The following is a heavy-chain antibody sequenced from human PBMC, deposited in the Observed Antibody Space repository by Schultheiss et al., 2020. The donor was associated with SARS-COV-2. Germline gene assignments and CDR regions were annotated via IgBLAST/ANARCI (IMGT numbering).Heavy chain of an antibody. V-gene: IGHV3-7*03. D-gene: IGHD3-10*01. CDR3: ALGYYGSGSQDRWGYFDY. CDR2: IKQDGSEK. J-gene: IGHJ4*02. CDR1: GFTFSSYW. Sequence: GGSLRLSCAASGFTFSSYWMSWVRQAPGKGLEWVANIKQDGSEKYYVDSVKGRFTISRDNAKNSLYLQMNILRAEDTAVYYCALGYYGSGSQDRWGYFDYWGQGTLVTVSS.